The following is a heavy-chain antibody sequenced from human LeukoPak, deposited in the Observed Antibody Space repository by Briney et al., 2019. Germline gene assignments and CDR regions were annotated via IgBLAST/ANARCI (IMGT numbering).Heavy chain of an antibody. D-gene: IGHD6-19*01. CDR1: GGSISSGSYY. Sequence: SETLSLTCTVSGGSISSGSYYWSWIRQPAGKGLEWIGRIYTSGSTNYNPSLKSRVTISVDTSKNQFSLKLSSVTAADTAVYYCARGLAGYSGGDDAFDIWGQGTMVAVSS. V-gene: IGHV4-61*02. CDR3: ARGLAGYSGGDDAFDI. J-gene: IGHJ3*02. CDR2: IYTSGST.